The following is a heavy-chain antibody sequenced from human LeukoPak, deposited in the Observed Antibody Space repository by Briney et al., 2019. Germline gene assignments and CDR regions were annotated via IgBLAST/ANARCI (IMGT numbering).Heavy chain of an antibody. J-gene: IGHJ4*02. CDR1: GGSISSSNW. D-gene: IGHD3-22*01. CDR2: IYHSGST. Sequence: PSVTLSLTCAVSGGSISSSNWWSWVRQPPGKGLEWIGEIYHSGSTNYNPSLKSRVTISVDKSKNQFSLKLSSVTAADTAVYYCARKGHYYDSSGSFDYWGQGTLVTVSS. V-gene: IGHV4-4*02. CDR3: ARKGHYYDSSGSFDY.